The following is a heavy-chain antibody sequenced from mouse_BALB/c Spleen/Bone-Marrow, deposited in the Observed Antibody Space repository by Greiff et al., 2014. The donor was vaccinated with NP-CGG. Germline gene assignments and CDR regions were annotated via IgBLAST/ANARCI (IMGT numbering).Heavy chain of an antibody. CDR2: ISYDGSN. Sequence: EVQLVESGPGLVKPSQSLSLTCSVTGYSITSGYYWNWIRQFPGNKLEWMGYISYDGSNNYNPSLKNRISITRDTSKNQFFLKLNSVTTEDTATYCCARDWDGYYFDYWGQGTTLTVSS. CDR1: GYSITSGYY. J-gene: IGHJ2*01. V-gene: IGHV3-6*02. D-gene: IGHD2-3*01. CDR3: ARDWDGYYFDY.